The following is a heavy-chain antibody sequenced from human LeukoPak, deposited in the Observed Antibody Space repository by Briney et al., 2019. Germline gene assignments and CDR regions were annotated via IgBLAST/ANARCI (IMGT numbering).Heavy chain of an antibody. CDR3: ARVVQSTDSSGFYLPEYFQH. CDR1: GGSFSDYY. Sequence: SETLSLTCAVYGGSFSDYYWSWIRQPPGKGLEWIGEINHSGSTNYNPSLKSRVTISVDTSKNQFSLKLRSVTAADTAVYYCARVVQSTDSSGFYLPEYFQHWARAPWSPSPQ. CDR2: INHSGST. J-gene: IGHJ1*01. D-gene: IGHD3-22*01. V-gene: IGHV4-34*01.